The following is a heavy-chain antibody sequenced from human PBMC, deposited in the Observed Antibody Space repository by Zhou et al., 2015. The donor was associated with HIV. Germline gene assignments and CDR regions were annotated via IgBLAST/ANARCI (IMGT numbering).Heavy chain of an antibody. J-gene: IGHJ3*01. CDR1: GGTFSGSD. V-gene: IGHV1-69*06. CDR2: ITPMFQTH. Sequence: LLQSGPEVRKPGSSVKVSCKASGGTFSGSDLSWVRQAPGQGLEWMGRITPMFQTHNYAEKFRVRLNITVDRHTSAAYMELSSLTSEDAAVYYCARSNMNYDYALDLWGQGTKVIVSS. D-gene: IGHD3-16*01. CDR3: ARSNMNYDYALDL.